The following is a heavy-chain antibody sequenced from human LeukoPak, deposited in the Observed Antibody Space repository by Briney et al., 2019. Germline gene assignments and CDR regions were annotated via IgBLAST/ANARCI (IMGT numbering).Heavy chain of an antibody. J-gene: IGHJ4*02. CDR3: ASLRPVGATARDY. Sequence: ASVKVSCKASGYTFTSYYMHWVRQAPGQGLEWMGWINPNSGGTNYAQKFQGRVTMTRDTSISTAYMELSRLRSDDTAVYYCASLRPVGATARDYWGQGTLVTVSS. CDR2: INPNSGGT. CDR1: GYTFTSYY. V-gene: IGHV1-2*02. D-gene: IGHD1-26*01.